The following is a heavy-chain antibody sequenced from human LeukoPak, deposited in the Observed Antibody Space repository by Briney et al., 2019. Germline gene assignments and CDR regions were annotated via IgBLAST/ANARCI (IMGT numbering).Heavy chain of an antibody. CDR1: GFTFSSYW. J-gene: IGHJ4*02. Sequence: PGGSLRLSCAASGFTFSSYWVSWVRQAPGKGLEWVADIKHDGSETYYVDSVKGRFTISRDNAKNSLYLQMNSLRAEDTAVFYCARVPFTQGYYGSVTFYGFDYWGQGTLVTVSP. V-gene: IGHV3-7*01. CDR3: ARVPFTQGYYGSVTFYGFDY. D-gene: IGHD3-10*01. CDR2: IKHDGSET.